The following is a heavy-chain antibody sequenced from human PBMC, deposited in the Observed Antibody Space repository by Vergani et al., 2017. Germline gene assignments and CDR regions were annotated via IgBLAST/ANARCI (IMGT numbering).Heavy chain of an antibody. CDR2: INPNSGGT. J-gene: IGHJ4*02. CDR3: ARAPYYDSSGYYPDY. CDR1: GYTFTGYY. Sequence: QVQLVQSGAEVKKPGASVKVSCKASGYTFTGYYMHWVRQAPGQGLEWMGWINPNSGGTNYAQKFQGRVTMTRDTSISTAYMELSSLRSEDTAVYYCARAPYYDSSGYYPDYWGQGTLVTVSS. D-gene: IGHD3-22*01. V-gene: IGHV1-2*02.